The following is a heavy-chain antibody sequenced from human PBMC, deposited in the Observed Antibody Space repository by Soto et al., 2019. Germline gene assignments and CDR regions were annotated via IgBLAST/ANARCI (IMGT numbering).Heavy chain of an antibody. CDR3: TRGGQDTAEFDP. D-gene: IGHD5-18*01. CDR2: IRSKAYGGTT. CDR1: GFTFGDYA. J-gene: IGHJ5*02. V-gene: IGHV3-49*05. Sequence: NPGGSLRLSCTASGFTFGDYAMSWFRQAPGKGLEWVGFIRSKAYGGTTEYAASVKGRFTISRDDSKSIACLQMNSLKTEDTAVYDGTRGGQDTAEFDPWGQGTLVTVSS.